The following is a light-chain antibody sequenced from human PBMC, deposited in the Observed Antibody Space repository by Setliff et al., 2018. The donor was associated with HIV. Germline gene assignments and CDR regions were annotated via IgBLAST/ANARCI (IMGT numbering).Light chain of an antibody. CDR1: SSNIGANT. Sequence: QSVLTQTPSASGTPGQGVTISCSGGSSNIGANTVNWYQQLPGTAPKLLMYSDNQRPSGVPDRFSGSKSGTSASLAISGLQSEDEADYYCATWDDSLNGRVFGTGTNVT. CDR3: ATWDDSLNGRV. J-gene: IGLJ1*01. V-gene: IGLV1-44*01. CDR2: SDN.